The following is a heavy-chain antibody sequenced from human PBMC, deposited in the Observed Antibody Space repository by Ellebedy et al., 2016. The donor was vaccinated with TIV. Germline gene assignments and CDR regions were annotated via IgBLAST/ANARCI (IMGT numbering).Heavy chain of an antibody. CDR2: IYHSGST. CDR1: GASISSGRW. D-gene: IGHD6-19*01. Sequence: MPGGSLRLSCTVSGASISSGRWWSWVRQPPGKGLEWIGEIYHSGSTNYNPSLKSRVTISVDRSKSQFYLRLSSVTAADTAIYYCARVRYTSGWYAAFDIWGQGTVVTVSS. V-gene: IGHV4-4*02. CDR3: ARVRYTSGWYAAFDI. J-gene: IGHJ3*02.